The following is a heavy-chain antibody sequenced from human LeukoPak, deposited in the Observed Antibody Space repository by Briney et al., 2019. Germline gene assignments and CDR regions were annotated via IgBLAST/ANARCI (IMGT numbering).Heavy chain of an antibody. J-gene: IGHJ6*03. CDR1: GYTFTGYY. D-gene: IGHD3-3*01. V-gene: IGHV1-2*02. CDR3: ARGHYDFWSGYLYMDV. CDR2: INPNSGGT. Sequence: GASVKVSCKASGYTFTGYYMHWVRQAPGQGLEWMGWINPNSGGTNYAQKFQGRVTMTRDTSISTAYMELSRLRSDDTAVYYCARGHYDFWSGYLYMDVWGKGTTVTVSS.